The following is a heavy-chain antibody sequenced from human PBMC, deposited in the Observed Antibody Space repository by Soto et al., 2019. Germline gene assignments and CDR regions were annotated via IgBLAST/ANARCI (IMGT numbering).Heavy chain of an antibody. CDR3: VRPSTVTTAEY. Sequence: EVQLVESGGGLVQPGGSLRLSCAASGLTFSSYWMSWVRQAPGKGLEWVANIKQDGSEKYYVDSVKGRFTISRDNAKNSLYRQMNSLRAEDTAVYYCVRPSTVTTAEYWGQGTLVAVS. V-gene: IGHV3-7*01. J-gene: IGHJ4*02. CDR1: GLTFSSYW. D-gene: IGHD4-17*01. CDR2: IKQDGSEK.